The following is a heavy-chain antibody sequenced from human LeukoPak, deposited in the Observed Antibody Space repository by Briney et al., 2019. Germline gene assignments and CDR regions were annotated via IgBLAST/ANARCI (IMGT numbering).Heavy chain of an antibody. D-gene: IGHD2-15*01. CDR2: ISGSGGST. V-gene: IGHV3-23*01. CDR1: GFTFSSYA. J-gene: IGHJ4*02. CDR3: AALMRGTVVAADY. Sequence: GGSLRLSCAASGFTFSSYAMSWVRQAPGKGLEWVSAISGSGGSTYYADSVKGRFTISRDNSKNTLYLQMNSLRSEDTAVYYCAALMRGTVVAADYWGQGTLVTVSS.